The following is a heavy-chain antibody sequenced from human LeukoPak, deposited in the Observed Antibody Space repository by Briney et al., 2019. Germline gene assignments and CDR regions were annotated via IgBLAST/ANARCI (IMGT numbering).Heavy chain of an antibody. CDR2: INHSGST. J-gene: IGHJ6*02. Sequence: PGGSLRLSCVASGHAVSNYAMSWIRQPPGKGLEWIGEINHSGSTNYNPSLKSRVTISVDTSKNQFSLKLSSVTAADTAVYYCARGRRGDYVLYYYYGMDVWGQGTTVTVSS. CDR1: GHAVSNYA. V-gene: IGHV4-34*01. D-gene: IGHD4-17*01. CDR3: ARGRRGDYVLYYYYGMDV.